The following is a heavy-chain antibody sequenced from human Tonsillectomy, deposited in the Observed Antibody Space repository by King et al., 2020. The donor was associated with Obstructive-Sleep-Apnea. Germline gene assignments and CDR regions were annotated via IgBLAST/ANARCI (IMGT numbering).Heavy chain of an antibody. D-gene: IGHD6-25*01. Sequence: VQLQESGPGLVKPSQTLSLTCTVSGGSISSGGYYWSWIRQHPGKGLEWIGYIYYSGSTYYNSSLKSRVTISVDTSKNQFSLKLSSVTAADTAVYYCAGDSSSSGDAGFDPWGQGTLVTVSS. CDR1: GGSISSGGYY. CDR2: IYYSGST. CDR3: AGDSSSSGDAGFDP. V-gene: IGHV4-31*03. J-gene: IGHJ5*02.